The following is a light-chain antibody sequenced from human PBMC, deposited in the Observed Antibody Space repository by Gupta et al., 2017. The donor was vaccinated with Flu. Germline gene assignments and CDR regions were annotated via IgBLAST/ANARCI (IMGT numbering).Light chain of an antibody. CDR2: AAA. V-gene: IGKV3-15*01. CDR3: QQYNNWPPYT. J-gene: IGKJ2*01. Sequence: ERVTRSCRASQSVSSNLAGYQQKPGQAPRRLIYAAATRATGSPARCSGSGSGTEFTLTISSLQSEDFAVDYCQQYNNWPPYTFGQGTKLEIK. CDR1: QSVSSN.